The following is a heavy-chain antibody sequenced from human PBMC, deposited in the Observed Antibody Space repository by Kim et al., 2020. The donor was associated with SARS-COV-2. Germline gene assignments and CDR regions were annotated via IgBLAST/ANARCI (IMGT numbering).Heavy chain of an antibody. CDR3: ARTTARFFDL. Sequence: SETLSLTCSVSGNSFTSGGNYWSWIRQFPGKGLEWIGYTYYSGTTFYNPSLKSRVTISVDTSNNQFSLNLRSVTAADTAVYYCARTTARFFDLWGRGTL. V-gene: IGHV4-31*03. CDR2: TYYSGTT. CDR1: GNSFTSGGNY. J-gene: IGHJ2*01. D-gene: IGHD1-1*01.